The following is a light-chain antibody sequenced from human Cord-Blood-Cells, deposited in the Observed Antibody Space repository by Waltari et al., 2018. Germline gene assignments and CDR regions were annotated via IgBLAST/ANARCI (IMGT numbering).Light chain of an antibody. CDR3: AAWDDSLSGYV. V-gene: IGLV1-47*01. CDR2: RNN. CDR1: SSNIGSHS. Sequence: QSVLTQPPSASGTPGQRVTIPCSGSSSNIGSHSVYWYQQLPGTAPKHLIYRNNPRPSGVPDRFSGSKSGTSASLAISGLRSEDEADYYCAAWDDSLSGYVFGTGTKVTVL. J-gene: IGLJ1*01.